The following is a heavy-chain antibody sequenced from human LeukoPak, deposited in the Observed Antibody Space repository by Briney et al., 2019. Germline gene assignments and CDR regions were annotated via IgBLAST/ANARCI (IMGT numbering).Heavy chain of an antibody. CDR1: GFTFSSYS. CDR3: ASFDSSGWHYFDY. D-gene: IGHD6-19*01. CDR2: ISSRSGYI. V-gene: IGHV3-21*01. J-gene: IGHJ4*02. Sequence: AGGSLRLSCAASGFTFSSYSMSWVRQAPGKGLEWVSSISSRSGYIYYGDSVKGRFTISRDNAKNSLYLQMNTLRAEDTAVYYCASFDSSGWHYFDYWGQGTLVTV.